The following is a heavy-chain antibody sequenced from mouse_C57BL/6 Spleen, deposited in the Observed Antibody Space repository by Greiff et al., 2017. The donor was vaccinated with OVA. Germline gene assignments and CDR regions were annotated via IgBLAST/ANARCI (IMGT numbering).Heavy chain of an antibody. J-gene: IGHJ3*01. CDR2: IDPETGGT. CDR1: GYTFTDYE. V-gene: IGHV1-15*01. Sequence: QVHVKQSGAELVRPGASVTLSCKASGYTFTDYEMHWVKQTPVHGLEWIGAIDPETGGTAYNQKFKGKATLTADKSSSTAYMELRSLTSEDSAVYYCTYSPWFAYWGQGTLVTVSA. CDR3: TYSPWFAY.